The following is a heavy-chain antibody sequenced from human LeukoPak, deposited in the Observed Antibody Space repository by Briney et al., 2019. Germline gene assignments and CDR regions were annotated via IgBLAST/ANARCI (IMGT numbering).Heavy chain of an antibody. D-gene: IGHD3-10*01. J-gene: IGHJ4*02. CDR1: GGTFSSYA. CDR2: IIPIFGTA. CDR3: ARVRRVRGAYFDY. V-gene: IGHV1-69*13. Sequence: SVKVSCKASGGTFSSYAISWVRQAPGQGLEWMGGIIPIFGTANYAQKFQGRVTITADESTSTAYMELSSLRSEDTAVYYCARVRRVRGAYFDYWGQGTLVTVSS.